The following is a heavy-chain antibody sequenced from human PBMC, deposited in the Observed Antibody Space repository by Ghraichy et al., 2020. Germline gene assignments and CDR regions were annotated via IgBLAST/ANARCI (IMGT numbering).Heavy chain of an antibody. V-gene: IGHV3-30*18. CDR1: GFTFSNFG. CDR3: AKSPYDSSGYYYYFHY. J-gene: IGHJ4*02. Sequence: LSLTCAASGFTFSNFGMHWVRQAPGKGLEWAADVSGDGSDIHYADSVKGRFTISRDNSKNMLYLQMNNLRAEDTAVYYCAKSPYDSSGYYYYFHYWGQGTLVTVSS. CDR2: VSGDGSDI. D-gene: IGHD3-22*01.